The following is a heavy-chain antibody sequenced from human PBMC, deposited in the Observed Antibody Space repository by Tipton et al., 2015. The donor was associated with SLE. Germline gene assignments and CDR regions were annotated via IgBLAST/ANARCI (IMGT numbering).Heavy chain of an antibody. CDR3: AREAGGWYYFDY. CDR2: VYDTGNT. V-gene: IGHV4-59*11. J-gene: IGHJ4*02. Sequence: LRLSCTVSGDSISRHYWTWIRQPPGKGLEWIGYVYDTGNTHYDPSLKSRSTISIDTSKNQFSLRLSSVTAADTAVYYCAREAGGWYYFDYWGQGAPVTVSS. CDR1: GDSISRHY. D-gene: IGHD6-19*01.